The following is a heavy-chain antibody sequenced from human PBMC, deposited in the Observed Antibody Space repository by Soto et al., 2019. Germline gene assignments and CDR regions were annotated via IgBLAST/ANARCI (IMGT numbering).Heavy chain of an antibody. CDR2: IYSSGTT. V-gene: IGHV3-53*02. Sequence: EVQLVETGGGLIQPGGSLSLSCAASGFTVTSNYMNWVRQAPGKGLEWVSIIYSSGTTYYADSVKGRFTISRDKSKNTPYHQMRNLRAEDTAIYYCARVDTYDYYYAMDVWGQGTTVTVSS. CDR1: GFTVTSNY. J-gene: IGHJ6*02. D-gene: IGHD5-18*01. CDR3: ARVDTYDYYYAMDV.